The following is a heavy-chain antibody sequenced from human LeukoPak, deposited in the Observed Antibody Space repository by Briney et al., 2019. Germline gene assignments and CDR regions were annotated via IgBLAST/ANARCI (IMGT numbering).Heavy chain of an antibody. Sequence: GESLKISCKGSGYSFTGYWIGWVRQMPGKGLEWMGIIYPGDSDTRYSPSFQGQVTISADKSIGTAYLQWSSLKASDTAMYYCARSGYSSGWYVGSFDYWGQGTLVTVSS. D-gene: IGHD6-19*01. CDR2: IYPGDSDT. J-gene: IGHJ4*02. CDR1: GYSFTGYW. CDR3: ARSGYSSGWYVGSFDY. V-gene: IGHV5-51*01.